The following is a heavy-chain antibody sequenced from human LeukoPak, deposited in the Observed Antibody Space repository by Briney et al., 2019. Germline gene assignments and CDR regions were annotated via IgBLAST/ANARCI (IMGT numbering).Heavy chain of an antibody. V-gene: IGHV1-2*02. D-gene: IGHD4-17*01. CDR3: ARPSDYGDYIDY. J-gene: IGHJ4*02. CDR2: INPNSGAT. CDR1: RYTFTDYY. Sequence: ASVKVSCKGSRYTFTDYYMHWVRQAPGQGLEWMAKINPNSGATAYAERFQGRVTLTRDTSISTMYMELRTLTSGDTAVYYCARPSDYGDYIDYWGQGTPVTVSS.